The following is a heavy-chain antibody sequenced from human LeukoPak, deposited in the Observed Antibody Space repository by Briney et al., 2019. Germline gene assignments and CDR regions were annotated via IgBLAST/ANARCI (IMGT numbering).Heavy chain of an antibody. J-gene: IGHJ5*02. CDR2: IYYSGST. V-gene: IGHV4-59*01. Sequence: SETLSLTCTVSGGSISSYYWSWIRQPPGKGLEWIGYIYYSGSTNYNPSLKSRVTISVDTSKNQFSLKLSSVTAADTAVYYCARDVYYYDNSGYYLNWFDPWGQGTLVTVSS. CDR1: GGSISSYY. CDR3: ARDVYYYDNSGYYLNWFDP. D-gene: IGHD3-22*01.